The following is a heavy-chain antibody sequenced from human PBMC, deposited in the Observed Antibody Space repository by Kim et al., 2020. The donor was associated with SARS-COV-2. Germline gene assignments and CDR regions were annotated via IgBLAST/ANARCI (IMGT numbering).Heavy chain of an antibody. Sequence: SETLSLTCTVSGGSISSSSYYWGWLRQPPGKGREWIGSIYYSGSTYYNPSLKSRVTISVDTSKNQFSLKLSSVTAADTAVYYWARDEAKGYYYYYYGMDVWGEGTTLTVSP. CDR2: IYYSGST. V-gene: IGHV4-39*07. CDR1: GGSISSSSYY. D-gene: IGHD5-12*01. J-gene: IGHJ6*01. CDR3: ARDEAKGYYYYYYGMDV.